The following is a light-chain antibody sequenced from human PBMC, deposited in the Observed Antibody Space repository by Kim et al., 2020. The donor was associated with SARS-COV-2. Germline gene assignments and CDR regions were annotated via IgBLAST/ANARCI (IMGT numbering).Light chain of an antibody. CDR3: HQRYTWPLT. J-gene: IGKJ4*01. CDR1: QSISSY. CDR2: DAS. Sequence: VSPGERATLSCRASQSISSYLVWYQQKPGQAPRLLIYDASNRATGIPARFSGSGSGTDFTLTISSLEPEDFAVYYCHQRYTWPLTFGGGTKVDIK. V-gene: IGKV3-11*01.